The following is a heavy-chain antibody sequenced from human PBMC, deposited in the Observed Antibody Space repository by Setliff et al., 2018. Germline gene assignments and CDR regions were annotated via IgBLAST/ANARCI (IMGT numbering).Heavy chain of an antibody. CDR3: ARDKDTGGSWYSRRHKYYFDY. Sequence: GASVKVSCKASGYTFNTYSMNWVRQAPGQGLEWMGWISAYNGNTNYAQKLQGRVTMTTDTSTSTAYMELRSLRSDDTAVYYCARDKDTGGSWYSRRHKYYFDYWGQGTLVTAPQ. CDR2: ISAYNGNT. CDR1: GYTFNTYS. J-gene: IGHJ4*02. V-gene: IGHV1-18*01. D-gene: IGHD6-13*01.